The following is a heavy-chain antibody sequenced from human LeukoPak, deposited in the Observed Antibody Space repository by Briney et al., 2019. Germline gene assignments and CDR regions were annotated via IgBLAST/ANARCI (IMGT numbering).Heavy chain of an antibody. D-gene: IGHD6-13*01. V-gene: IGHV3-23*01. CDR1: GFTFSSYA. J-gene: IGHJ4*02. CDR2: ISGSGGST. CDR3: AKMSQYSSSWHVDY. Sequence: GGSLRLSCAASGFTFSSYAMSWVRQAPGKGLEWVSAISGSGGSTYYADSVKGRFTISRDNSKNTLYLQMNSLRAEDTAVYYCAKMSQYSSSWHVDYWGQGTLVTVSS.